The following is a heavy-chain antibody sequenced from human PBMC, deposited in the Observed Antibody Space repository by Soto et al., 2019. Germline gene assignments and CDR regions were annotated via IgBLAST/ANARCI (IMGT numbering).Heavy chain of an antibody. V-gene: IGHV4-34*01. CDR2: INHSGNN. J-gene: IGHJ3*02. Sequence: KPSETLSLTCGVSGGSFSTYCYNGIRQSPGKGLEWIGEINHSGNNNYSPSLKSRVTMSLDTSKNQFSLKLTSGTAADTAVYYCARGGSNDWQVAFDIWGQGTMVTVSS. CDR1: GGSFSTYC. CDR3: ARGGSNDWQVAFDI. D-gene: IGHD3-9*01.